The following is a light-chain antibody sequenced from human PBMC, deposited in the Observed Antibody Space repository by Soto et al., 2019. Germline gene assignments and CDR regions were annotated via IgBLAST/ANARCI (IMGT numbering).Light chain of an antibody. CDR3: GAWDDSLTVYV. J-gene: IGLJ1*01. CDR2: DDN. CDR1: ISNLAYNS. Sequence: QSVLTQPPSWSAAPGQDVTISCSGSISNLAYNSLSWYQQLPVTAPKLLIYDDNKRPSGIPARFSGSKSGTSATLGITGLETGDEADYYCGAWDDSLTVYVYGSGTKVTVL. V-gene: IGLV1-51*01.